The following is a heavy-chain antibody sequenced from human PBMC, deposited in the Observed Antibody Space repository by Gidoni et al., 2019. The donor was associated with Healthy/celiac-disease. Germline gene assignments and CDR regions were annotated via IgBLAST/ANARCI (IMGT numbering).Heavy chain of an antibody. D-gene: IGHD6-13*01. V-gene: IGHV4-61*02. Sequence: QVQLQESGPGLVKPSQTLSLTCTVSGGSIRSGSYYWSWIRQPAGKGLEWIGRIYTSGSTNYNPSLKSRVTISVDTSKNQFSLKLSSGTAADTAVYYCAREGEGAAAGTFVPWGQGTLVTVSS. CDR2: IYTSGST. CDR1: GGSIRSGSYY. CDR3: AREGEGAAAGTFVP. J-gene: IGHJ5*02.